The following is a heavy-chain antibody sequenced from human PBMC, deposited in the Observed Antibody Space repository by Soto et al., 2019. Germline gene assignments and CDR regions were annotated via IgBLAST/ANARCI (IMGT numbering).Heavy chain of an antibody. D-gene: IGHD2-15*01. CDR1: GLTFSHNA. V-gene: IGHV3-23*01. CDR2: ISGIGIDGAPSRT. J-gene: IGHJ4*02. Sequence: GGPLRLPYAAPGLTFSHNALSEVRRAPGKGLDWVSGISGIGIDGAPSRTYYADSVRGRFPISRDSPQTPLYLQNSCLRAEDKAVYYCAKDVGNVLVMGSLAPTEDNYLDSWGQGTLVTVS. CDR3: AKDVGNVLVMGSLAPTEDNYLDS.